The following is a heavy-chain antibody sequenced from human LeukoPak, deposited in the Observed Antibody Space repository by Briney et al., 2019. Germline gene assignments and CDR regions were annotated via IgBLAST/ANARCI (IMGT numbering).Heavy chain of an antibody. Sequence: PSETLSLTCTVSDGSISSGSYYWTWIRQPAGKGLEWIGRIYTRGGTTYNPSLKSRVTISVDTSKNQFSLKLSSVTAADTAVYYCARQSITMVRGVRGGGFDYWGQGTLVTVSS. V-gene: IGHV4-61*02. CDR2: IYTRGGT. D-gene: IGHD3-10*01. J-gene: IGHJ4*02. CDR3: ARQSITMVRGVRGGGFDY. CDR1: DGSISSGSYY.